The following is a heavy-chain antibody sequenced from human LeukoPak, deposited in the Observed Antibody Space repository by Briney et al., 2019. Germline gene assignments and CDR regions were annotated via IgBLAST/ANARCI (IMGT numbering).Heavy chain of an antibody. J-gene: IGHJ4*02. V-gene: IGHV3-30*18. D-gene: IGHD6-13*01. CDR3: AKNIAAPTTPFDY. Sequence: GGSLRLSCAASGFTFTSYDMHWVRQAPDKGLEWVAVTSSDGGLKYYADSVKGRFTISRDNSKNTLYLQMNYLRAEDTALYYCAKNIAAPTTPFDYWGQGTLVTVSS. CDR1: GFTFTSYD. CDR2: TSSDGGLK.